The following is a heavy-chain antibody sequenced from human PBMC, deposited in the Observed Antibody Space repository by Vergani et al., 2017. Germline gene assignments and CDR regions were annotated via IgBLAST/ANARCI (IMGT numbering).Heavy chain of an antibody. J-gene: IGHJ6*02. CDR2: FDPEDGET. Sequence: QVQLVQSGAEVKKPGASVKVSCKVSGYTLTELSMHWVRQAPGKGLEWMGGFDPEDGETIYAQQFQGRVTMTEETSTDTAYMELSSLRSEDTAVYYCARGGYSSSYYYYGMDVWGQGTTVTVSS. V-gene: IGHV1-24*01. CDR1: GYTLTELS. D-gene: IGHD6-13*01. CDR3: ARGGYSSSYYYYGMDV.